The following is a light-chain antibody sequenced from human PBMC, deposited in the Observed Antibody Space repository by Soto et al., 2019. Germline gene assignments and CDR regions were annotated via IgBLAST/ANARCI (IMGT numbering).Light chain of an antibody. J-gene: IGLJ2*01. CDR2: GNS. CDR3: QSYDSSLSGHVV. Sequence: QSVLTQPPSVSGAPGQRVAISCTGSSSNSGAGYDVHWYQQLPGTAPKLVIYGNSNRPSGVPDRFSGSKSGTSASLAITGLQAEDEADYYCQSYDSSLSGHVVFGGGAKLTVL. CDR1: SSNSGAGYD. V-gene: IGLV1-40*01.